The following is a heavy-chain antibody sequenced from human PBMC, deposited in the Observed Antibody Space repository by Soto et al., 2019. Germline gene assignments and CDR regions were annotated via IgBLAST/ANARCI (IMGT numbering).Heavy chain of an antibody. CDR3: AKGGYSSSWSQIYYYYGMDV. CDR1: GFTFSSYG. Sequence: GGSLRLSCAASGFTFSSYGMHWVRQAPGKGLEWVAVISYDGSNKYYADSVKGRFTISRDNSKNTLYLQMNSLRAEDTAVYYCAKGGYSSSWSQIYYYYGMDVWGQGTTVTSP. CDR2: ISYDGSNK. D-gene: IGHD6-13*01. J-gene: IGHJ6*02. V-gene: IGHV3-30*18.